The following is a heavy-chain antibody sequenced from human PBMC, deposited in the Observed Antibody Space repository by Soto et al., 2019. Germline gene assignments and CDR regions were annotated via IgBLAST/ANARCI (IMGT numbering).Heavy chain of an antibody. J-gene: IGHJ6*02. D-gene: IGHD6-19*01. CDR1: GYTFTGYY. CDR2: INPNSGGT. Sequence: PSVKVSCKASGYTFTGYYMHWVRQAPGQGLEWMGWINPNSGGTNYAQKFQGRVTMTRDTSISTAYMELSRLRSDDTAVYYCARAAVADIYGMDVWGQGTTVTVSS. V-gene: IGHV1-2*02. CDR3: ARAAVADIYGMDV.